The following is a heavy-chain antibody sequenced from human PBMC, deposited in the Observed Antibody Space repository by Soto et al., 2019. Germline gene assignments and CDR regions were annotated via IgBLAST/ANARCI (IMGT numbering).Heavy chain of an antibody. CDR3: AKAGVVAAINI. CDR2: ISYDGSNK. J-gene: IGHJ3*02. D-gene: IGHD2-15*01. Sequence: GESLKISCKASGYKFSNYWIGWVRQKPGKGLEWMAVISYDGSNKYYADSVKGRFTISRDNSKNTLYLQMNSLRAEDTAVYYCAKAGVVAAINIWGQG. CDR1: GYKFSNYW. V-gene: IGHV3-30*18.